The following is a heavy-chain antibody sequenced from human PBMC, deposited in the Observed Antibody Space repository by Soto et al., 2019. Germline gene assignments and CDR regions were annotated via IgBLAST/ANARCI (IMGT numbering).Heavy chain of an antibody. D-gene: IGHD6-13*01. Sequence: GGSLRLSCAASGFTFSSYAMSWVRQAPGEGLEWVSAISGSGGSTYYADSVKGRSTISRDNSKNTLYLQMNSLRAEDTAVYYCAKEALTDIAASGTVRDYYYGMDVWGQGTTVTVSS. CDR1: GFTFSSYA. CDR3: AKEALTDIAASGTVRDYYYGMDV. J-gene: IGHJ6*02. CDR2: ISGSGGST. V-gene: IGHV3-23*01.